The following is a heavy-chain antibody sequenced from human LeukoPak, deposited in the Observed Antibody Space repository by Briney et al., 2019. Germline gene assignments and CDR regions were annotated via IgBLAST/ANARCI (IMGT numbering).Heavy chain of an antibody. V-gene: IGHV3-48*02. CDR2: ISSSSSTI. J-gene: IGHJ4*02. D-gene: IGHD3-22*01. CDR1: GLTFSSYS. CDR3: ARDQDYYDSSGYGY. Sequence: GGSLRLSCAASGLTFSSYSMNWVRQAPGKGLEWVSYISSSSSTIYYADSVKGRFTISRDNAKNSLYLQMNSLRDEDTAVYYCARDQDYYDSSGYGYWGQGTLVTVSS.